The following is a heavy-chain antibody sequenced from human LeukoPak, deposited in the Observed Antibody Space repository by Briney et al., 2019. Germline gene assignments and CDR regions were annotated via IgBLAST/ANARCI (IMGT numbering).Heavy chain of an antibody. Sequence: SETLSLTCTVSGGSIKNYYWSWIRQPPGKGLEWIAYINDNGHSGYNPSLESRVTISVDTSKNHFSLRLRPVTAADTAVYFCARESADYVRGSFSGYWGQGILVTVSS. CDR2: INDNGHS. V-gene: IGHV4-59*12. D-gene: IGHD3-16*01. CDR3: ARESADYVRGSFSGY. J-gene: IGHJ4*02. CDR1: GGSIKNYY.